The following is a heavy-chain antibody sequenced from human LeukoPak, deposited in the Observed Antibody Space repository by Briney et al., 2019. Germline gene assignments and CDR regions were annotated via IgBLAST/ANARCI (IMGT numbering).Heavy chain of an antibody. Sequence: GGSLKLSCTASGFTFSTYSMNWVRQAPGKGLEWVASISDRGTYIYYADSVKGRFTISRDNAKNSLYLQMNSLRAEDTAVYYCASRGHFWSGYSTAYFDYWGQGTLVTVSS. V-gene: IGHV3-21*01. J-gene: IGHJ4*02. CDR3: ASRGHFWSGYSTAYFDY. CDR2: ISDRGTYI. D-gene: IGHD3-3*01. CDR1: GFTFSTYS.